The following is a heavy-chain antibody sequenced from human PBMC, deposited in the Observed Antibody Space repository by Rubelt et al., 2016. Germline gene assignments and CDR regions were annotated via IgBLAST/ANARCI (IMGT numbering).Heavy chain of an antibody. V-gene: IGHV4-38-2*02. Sequence: QVQLQESGPGLVKPSETLSLACTVSGDSSTAYSWSWIRQPPGKGLEWIGSVYYSGKTYSNPSLKSRVTISVDTSENRFSLKVKSGTAADTAVYYCARGGADYGDPYADYFQHWGQGTLVTVSS. J-gene: IGHJ1*01. D-gene: IGHD4-17*01. CDR3: ARGGADYGDPYADYFQH. CDR2: VYYSGKT. CDR1: GDSSTAYS.